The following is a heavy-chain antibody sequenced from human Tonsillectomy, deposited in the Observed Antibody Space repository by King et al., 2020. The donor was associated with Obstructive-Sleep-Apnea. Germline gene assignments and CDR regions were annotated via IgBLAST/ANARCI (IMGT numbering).Heavy chain of an antibody. Sequence: QLVQSGGGLVQPGGSLRLSCAASGFTFSSYDMHWVRQATGKGLEWVSAIGTAGDTYYPGSVKGRFTISRENAKNSLYLQMNSLRAGDTAVYYCARLFPPDPGMDVWGQGTTVTVSS. CDR3: ARLFPPDPGMDV. CDR2: IGTAGDT. V-gene: IGHV3-13*01. CDR1: GFTFSSYD. J-gene: IGHJ6*02.